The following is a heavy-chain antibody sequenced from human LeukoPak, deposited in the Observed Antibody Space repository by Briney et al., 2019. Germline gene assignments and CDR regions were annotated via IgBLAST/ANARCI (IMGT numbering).Heavy chain of an antibody. V-gene: IGHV1-24*01. CDR1: GYTLTELS. CDR3: ATSGIYDTHFDY. CDR2: FDPEDGET. D-gene: IGHD3-9*01. J-gene: IGHJ4*02. Sequence: ASVKVSCKVSGYTLTELSMHWVRQAPGKGPEWMGGFDPEDGETIYAQKFQGRVTMTEDTSTDTAYMELSSLRSEDTAVYYCATSGIYDTHFDYWGQGTLVTVSS.